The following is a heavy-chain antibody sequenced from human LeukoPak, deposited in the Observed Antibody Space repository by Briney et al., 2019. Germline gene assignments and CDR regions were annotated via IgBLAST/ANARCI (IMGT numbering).Heavy chain of an antibody. CDR2: ISRSSSTI. CDR1: GFTFSDYS. Sequence: GGSLRLSCAASGFTFSDYSMNWVRQAPGKGLEWISYISRSSSTIYYADSVKGRFTISRDNAKNSLYLQMNSLRAEDTAIYWCGRDTLLDYWGQGTLVTVSS. V-gene: IGHV3-48*04. CDR3: GRDTLLDY. J-gene: IGHJ4*02.